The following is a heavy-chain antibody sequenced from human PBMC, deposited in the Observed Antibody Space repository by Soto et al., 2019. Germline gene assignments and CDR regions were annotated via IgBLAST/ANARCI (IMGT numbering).Heavy chain of an antibody. V-gene: IGHV4-30-2*01. D-gene: IGHD6-19*01. CDR3: ARQQWLVLNAFDI. CDR1: GGSTSTGAYS. J-gene: IGHJ3*02. Sequence: SQTLPHTYGVSGGSTSTGAYSWSWIRQPPGKGLEWIGYIYHSGSTYYNPSLKSRITISVDRSKNQFSLELSSVTAADTAVYYCARQQWLVLNAFDIWGQGTMVT. CDR2: IYHSGST.